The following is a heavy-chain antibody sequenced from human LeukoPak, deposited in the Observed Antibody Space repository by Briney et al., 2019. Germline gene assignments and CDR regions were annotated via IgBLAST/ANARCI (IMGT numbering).Heavy chain of an antibody. CDR3: VVGGSPGY. D-gene: IGHD2-15*01. J-gene: IGHJ4*02. CDR1: GLAFSAYK. Sequence: GGSMRLSCAASGLAFSAYKMHWVRQAPRKGLVRVSRISTDGYTTDYADFVQGRFTASRDNTKNTWSLEMNSLRAEDTAVYYCVVGGSPGYWGQGTLVTVSS. V-gene: IGHV3-74*01. CDR2: ISTDGYTT.